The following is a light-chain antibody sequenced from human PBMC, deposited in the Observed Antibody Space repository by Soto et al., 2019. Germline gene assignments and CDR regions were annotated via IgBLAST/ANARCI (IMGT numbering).Light chain of an antibody. CDR3: SSYTSSSTRV. Sequence: QSVLTQPASVSGSPGQSIAISCTGTSRVVGAYDYVSWYQQHPDKAPKLMIYEVSNRPSGVSNRFSGSKSVNTATLTISGLQAEDEADYYCSSYTSSSTRVFGTGNKVTVL. CDR1: SRVVGAYDY. V-gene: IGLV2-14*03. CDR2: EVS. J-gene: IGLJ1*01.